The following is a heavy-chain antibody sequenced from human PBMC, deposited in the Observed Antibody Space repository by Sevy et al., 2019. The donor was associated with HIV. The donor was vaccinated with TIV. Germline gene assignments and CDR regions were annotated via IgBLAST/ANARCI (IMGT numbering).Heavy chain of an antibody. CDR2: FDPEDGET. D-gene: IGHD3-3*01. J-gene: IGHJ6*02. CDR3: ATLDFWSDHPFYGTDV. Sequence: ASVKVSCKVSGYTLSELPMHWVRQAPGKGLEWLGGFDPEDGETIYGQKFQGIVTMTEDTSTDTAYMELSRLRSEDTAVYYCATLDFWSDHPFYGTDVWGQGTTVTVSS. CDR1: GYTLSELP. V-gene: IGHV1-24*01.